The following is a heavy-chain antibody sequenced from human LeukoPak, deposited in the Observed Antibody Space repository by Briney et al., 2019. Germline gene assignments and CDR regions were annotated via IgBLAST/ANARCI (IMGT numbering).Heavy chain of an antibody. CDR1: GFTFSSYG. J-gene: IGHJ4*02. V-gene: IGHV3-30*03. CDR2: ISYDGSNK. D-gene: IGHD6-13*01. CDR3: ARVYSSSWYYFDY. Sequence: PGGSLRLSCAASGFTFSSYGMHWVRQAPGKGLEWVAVISYDGSNKYYADSVKGRFTTSRDNSKNTLYLQMNSQRAEDTAVYYCARVYSSSWYYFDYWGQGTLVTVSS.